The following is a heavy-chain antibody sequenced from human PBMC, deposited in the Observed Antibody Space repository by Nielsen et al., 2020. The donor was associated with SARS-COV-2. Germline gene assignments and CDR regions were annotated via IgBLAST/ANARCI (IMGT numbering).Heavy chain of an antibody. J-gene: IGHJ4*02. CDR1: GYTFTSYD. D-gene: IGHD2-21*02. Sequence: ASVKVSCKASGYTFTSYDINWVRQATGQGLEWMGWISADNVNRNYAQKLQGRVTMTTDTSTSTAYMELRSLRSDDTAVYYCARIAYCGGDCYTNYFDYWGQGTLVTVSS. V-gene: IGHV1-18*01. CDR2: ISADNVNR. CDR3: ARIAYCGGDCYTNYFDY.